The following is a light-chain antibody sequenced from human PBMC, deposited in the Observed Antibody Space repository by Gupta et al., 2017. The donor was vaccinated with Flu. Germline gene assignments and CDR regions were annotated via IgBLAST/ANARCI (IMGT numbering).Light chain of an antibody. CDR3: SSYTSTTTLV. J-gene: IGLJ1*01. CDR1: SRDVGGYNS. CDR2: DVS. Sequence: QSAMTQPASVSGSPGQSIPISCPGSSRDVGGYNSVSWYQHHPGRAPKLMIYDVSNWPSGVSDRFSGSKSGTTAFLTISGLQAEDEAEYYCSSYTSTTTLVFGTGTKVNVL. V-gene: IGLV2-14*01.